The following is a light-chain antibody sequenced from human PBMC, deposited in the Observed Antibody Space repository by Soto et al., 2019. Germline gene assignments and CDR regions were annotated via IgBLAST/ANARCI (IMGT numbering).Light chain of an antibody. CDR1: QSISTY. V-gene: IGKV1-39*01. J-gene: IGKJ1*01. Sequence: DIQMTQSPSSLSASVGDRVTITCRASQSISTYLNWYQQRPGKAPKLLMQVTSSLQSGVPSRFSGFGSATDFTLTISSLQPEDIATYYCQQSYSIPPTFGQGTKVEIK. CDR2: VTS. CDR3: QQSYSIPPT.